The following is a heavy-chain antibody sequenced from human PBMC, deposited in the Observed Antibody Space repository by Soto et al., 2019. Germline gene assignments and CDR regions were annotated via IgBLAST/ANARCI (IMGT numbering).Heavy chain of an antibody. V-gene: IGHV1-18*01. CDR2: ISAYNGNT. J-gene: IGHJ5*02. CDR1: GYTFTSYG. CDR3: ARRREVTRWNWFDP. D-gene: IGHD3-10*01. Sequence: VASVKVSCKASGYTFTSYGISWVRQAPGQGLEWMGWISAYNGNTNYAQKLQGRVTMTTDTSTSTAYMELRSLRSDDTAVYYCARRREVTRWNWFDPWGQGTLVTVSS.